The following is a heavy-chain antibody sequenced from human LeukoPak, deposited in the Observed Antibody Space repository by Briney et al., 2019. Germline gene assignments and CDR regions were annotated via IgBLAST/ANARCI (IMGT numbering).Heavy chain of an antibody. Sequence: SETLSLTCTVSGGSISSGDYYWSWIRQPPGKGLEWIGYIYYSGSTYYNPSLKSRVTISVDTSENQFSLKLSSVTAADTAVYYCARVVPAATLDYWGQGTLVTVSS. D-gene: IGHD2-2*01. CDR1: GGSISSGDYY. V-gene: IGHV4-30-4*08. J-gene: IGHJ4*02. CDR3: ARVVPAATLDY. CDR2: IYYSGST.